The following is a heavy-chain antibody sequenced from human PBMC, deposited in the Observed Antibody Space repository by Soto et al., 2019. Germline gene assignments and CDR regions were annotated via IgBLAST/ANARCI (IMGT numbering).Heavy chain of an antibody. D-gene: IGHD3-10*01. J-gene: IGHJ4*02. V-gene: IGHV4-39*01. Sequence: PSETLSLTCTVSGGSISSSSYYWGWIRQPPGKGLEWIGSIYYSGSTYYNPSLKSRVTISVDTSKNQFSLNLDSVTAADTAVYYCARHGSGGQYPIDYWGQGTLVTVSS. CDR2: IYYSGST. CDR3: ARHGSGGQYPIDY. CDR1: GGSISSSSYY.